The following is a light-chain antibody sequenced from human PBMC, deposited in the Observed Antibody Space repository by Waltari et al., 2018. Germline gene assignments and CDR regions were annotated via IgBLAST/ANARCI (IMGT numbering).Light chain of an antibody. CDR3: QRYNNWVT. CDR2: DAS. V-gene: IGKV3-15*01. CDR1: QDVSIN. J-gene: IGKJ4*01. Sequence: EIVMTQSPATLSVSPAERATLSCKASQDVSINLAWYQQKPGQAPRLLIYDASTRATGVPARFSGSGSGTEFTLTISSLQSEDFAVYFCQRYNNWVTFGGGTKVQIK.